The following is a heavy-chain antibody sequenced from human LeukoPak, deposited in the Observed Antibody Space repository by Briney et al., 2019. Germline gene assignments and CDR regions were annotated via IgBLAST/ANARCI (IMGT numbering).Heavy chain of an antibody. CDR1: SGSISSGDYY. J-gene: IGHJ4*02. V-gene: IGHV4-30-4*08. Sequence: SETLSLTCTVSSGSISSGDYYWSWIRQPPGKGLEWIGYIYYSGSTYYNPSLKSRVTISVDTSKNQFSLNLTSVTAADTAVYYCARVGKYCGGDCYSVKYWGQGTLVTVSS. CDR2: IYYSGST. CDR3: ARVGKYCGGDCYSVKY. D-gene: IGHD2-21*01.